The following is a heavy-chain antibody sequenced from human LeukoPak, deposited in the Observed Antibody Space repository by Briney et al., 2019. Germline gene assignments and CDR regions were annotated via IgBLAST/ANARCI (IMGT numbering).Heavy chain of an antibody. Sequence: PGGSLRLSCAASGFTFSSYSMNWVRQAPGQGLQWVSCISSSSSYIYYADSVKGRFTISRDNAKNSLYLQMNSLRAEDTAVYYCARDGYCGGDCYDAFDIWGQGTMVTVSS. CDR2: ISSSSSYI. CDR1: GFTFSSYS. J-gene: IGHJ3*02. D-gene: IGHD2-21*01. CDR3: ARDGYCGGDCYDAFDI. V-gene: IGHV3-21*01.